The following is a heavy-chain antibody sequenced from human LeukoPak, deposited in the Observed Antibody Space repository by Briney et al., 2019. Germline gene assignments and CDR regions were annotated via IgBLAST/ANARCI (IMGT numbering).Heavy chain of an antibody. CDR1: GFTYSSYD. Sequence: GRPLRLSCAACGFTYSSYDMLWVRQAPDQGLKWVVDISYEASNKYYAASVKGRLTISRHNSKNTLSLQMNSLRAEDTAVYYCAKSLVVTENDYYYSGMDVWGQGTTVTV. CDR3: AKSLVVTENDYYYSGMDV. J-gene: IGHJ6*02. V-gene: IGHV3-30*18. CDR2: ISYEASNK. D-gene: IGHD3-22*01.